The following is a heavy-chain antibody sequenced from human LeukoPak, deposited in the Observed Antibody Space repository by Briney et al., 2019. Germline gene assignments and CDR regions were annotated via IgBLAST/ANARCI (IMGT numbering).Heavy chain of an antibody. D-gene: IGHD3-3*01. CDR1: GFTFSSYA. V-gene: IGHV3-23*01. Sequence: GGSLRLSCAASGFTFSSYAMSWVRQAPGKGLEWVSAISGSGGSTYYADSVKGRFTISRDNSKNTLYLQMNSLRAEDTAVYYCAKDPNITISGGLEYYFDYWGQGTLVTVSS. CDR2: ISGSGGST. J-gene: IGHJ4*02. CDR3: AKDPNITISGGLEYYFDY.